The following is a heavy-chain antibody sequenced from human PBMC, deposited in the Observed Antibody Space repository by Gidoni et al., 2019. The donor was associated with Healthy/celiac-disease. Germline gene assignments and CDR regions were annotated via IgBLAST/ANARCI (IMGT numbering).Heavy chain of an antibody. V-gene: IGHV4-59*01. CDR3: ARLVLYYGDSRGRFDP. CDR1: GGSISGYS. Sequence: QVQLQESGPGLMNPSSTLSIGCSVSGGSISGYSWSWMRRPPGKGLEWIGYIYYSGSTNYNPSLKSRVTISGDTSKTQFSLKLSSVTAADTAVYYCARLVLYYGDSRGRFDPWGQGTLVTVSS. D-gene: IGHD4-17*01. CDR2: IYYSGST. J-gene: IGHJ5*02.